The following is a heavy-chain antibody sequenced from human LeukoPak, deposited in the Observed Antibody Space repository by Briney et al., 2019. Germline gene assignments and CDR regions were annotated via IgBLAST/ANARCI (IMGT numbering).Heavy chain of an antibody. Sequence: SQTLSLTCAISGDSVSSRSAAWNWIRQSPERGLEWLGRTFYRSKWSNEYVVSVKSRISIDPDTSKNQFSLQLNSVTPEDTAVYYCARGVGYSHGSYYFDYWGLGTLVTVSS. V-gene: IGHV6-1*01. CDR2: TFYRSKWSN. CDR1: GDSVSSRSAA. J-gene: IGHJ4*02. D-gene: IGHD5-18*01. CDR3: ARGVGYSHGSYYFDY.